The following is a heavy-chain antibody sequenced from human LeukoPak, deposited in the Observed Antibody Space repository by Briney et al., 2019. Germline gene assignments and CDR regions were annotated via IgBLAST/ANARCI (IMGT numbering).Heavy chain of an antibody. CDR3: ARDNDSRDPPHFDY. V-gene: IGHV1-58*02. CDR1: GFTFTSST. J-gene: IGHJ4*02. CDR2: IVVGSGNT. Sequence: GTSVKVSCKASGFTFTSSTMQWVRQARGQRLEWIGWIVVGSGNTNYAQKFQGRVTMTRDMSTSTVYMDLSSLRSEDTAVYYCARDNDSRDPPHFDYWGQGTLVTVSS. D-gene: IGHD3-16*01.